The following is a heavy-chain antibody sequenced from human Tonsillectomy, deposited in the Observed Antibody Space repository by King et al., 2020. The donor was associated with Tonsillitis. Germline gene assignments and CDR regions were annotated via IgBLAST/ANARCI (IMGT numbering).Heavy chain of an antibody. J-gene: IGHJ3*02. D-gene: IGHD3-16*01. CDR3: AREGMRFGFDI. CDR2: IKEDGSEK. Sequence: VQLVESGGGLVQPGGSLRLSCAASGFTLSNYWMTLVRQAPGKGLEWVANIKEDGSEKYYVDSVKGRFTISRDNAKNSLYLQMNSLRAEDTAVYYCAREGMRFGFDIWGQGTMVTVSS. V-gene: IGHV3-7*01. CDR1: GFTLSNYW.